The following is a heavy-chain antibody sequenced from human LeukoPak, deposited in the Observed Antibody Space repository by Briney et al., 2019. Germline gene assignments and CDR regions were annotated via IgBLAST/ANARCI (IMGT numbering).Heavy chain of an antibody. Sequence: GGSLRLSCAASGFTFSSYSMNWVRQAPGKGLEWVSSISSSSSYIYYADSAKGRFTISRDNAKNSLYLQMNSLRAEDTAVYYCAGLTVTARCDYWGQGALVTVSS. V-gene: IGHV3-21*01. CDR3: AGLTVTARCDY. CDR1: GFTFSSYS. J-gene: IGHJ4*02. CDR2: ISSSSSYI. D-gene: IGHD4-17*01.